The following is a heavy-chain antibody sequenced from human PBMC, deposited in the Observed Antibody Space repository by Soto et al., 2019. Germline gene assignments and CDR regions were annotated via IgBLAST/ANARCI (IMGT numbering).Heavy chain of an antibody. CDR3: ANDFWSGYREFDY. Sequence: PVGSRNPSFPPSGFTSRTYALRWVRQARGKGLEWGSASSGSGGSTYYADSVKGRFTISRDNSKNTLYLQMNSLRAEDTAGYYCANDFWSGYREFDYWGQGT. V-gene: IGHV3-23*01. D-gene: IGHD3-3*01. J-gene: IGHJ4*02. CDR2: SSGSGGST. CDR1: GFTSRTYA.